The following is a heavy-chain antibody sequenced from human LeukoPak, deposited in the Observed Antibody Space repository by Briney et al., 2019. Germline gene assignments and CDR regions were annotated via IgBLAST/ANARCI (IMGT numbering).Heavy chain of an antibody. D-gene: IGHD1-26*01. CDR2: IYYNGNT. Sequence: SETLSLTCSVSDGSINSYYWNWIRRPPGKGLEWIGYIYYNGNTNYSPSLKSRVTMSVDTSKNLFSLKVSSVTAADTAVYYCARGRSNYYGTDVWGQGTTVTVSS. CDR1: DGSINSYY. V-gene: IGHV4-59*01. CDR3: ARGRSNYYGTDV. J-gene: IGHJ6*02.